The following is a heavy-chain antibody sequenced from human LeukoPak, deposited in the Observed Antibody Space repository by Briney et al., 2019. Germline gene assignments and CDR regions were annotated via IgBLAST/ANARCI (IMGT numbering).Heavy chain of an antibody. CDR3: TRDQMNY. V-gene: IGHV3-53*01. CDR1: EFTVSRNY. J-gene: IGHJ4*02. Sequence: GGSLRLSCTASEFTVSRNYMLWVRQAPGKGLEWVSLIFSNGDTHYADSVKGRFTISRDTSKNTVSLRMNSLRVEDTAMYYCTRDQMNYWGQGTLVTVSS. CDR2: IFSNGDT. D-gene: IGHD5-24*01.